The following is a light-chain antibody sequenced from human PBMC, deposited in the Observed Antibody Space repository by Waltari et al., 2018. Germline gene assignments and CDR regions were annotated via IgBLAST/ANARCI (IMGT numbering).Light chain of an antibody. CDR2: DVS. CDR1: SSDVGGYNY. J-gene: IGLJ2*01. CDR3: CSYAGSYTEV. Sequence: QSALTQPRPVSGSPGQSVTISCTGTSSDVGGYNYVSWYQQHPGKAPKPMIYDVSKRPSGVPDRFSGSKSGNTASLTISGLQAEDEADYYCCSYAGSYTEVFGGGTKLTVL. V-gene: IGLV2-11*01.